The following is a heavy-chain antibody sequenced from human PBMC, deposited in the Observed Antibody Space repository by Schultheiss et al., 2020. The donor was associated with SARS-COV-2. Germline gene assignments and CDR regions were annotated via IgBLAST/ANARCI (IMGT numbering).Heavy chain of an antibody. V-gene: IGHV4-30-2*01. J-gene: IGHJ6*02. CDR3: AREGQLHGDYGMDV. D-gene: IGHD6-6*01. Sequence: SETLSLTCAVSGASISSGGYSWSWIRQPPGKGLEWIGYIYHSRTTYYNPSLKSRVTISVDRSKNQFSLKLRSVTAADTAVYYCAREGQLHGDYGMDVWGQGTTVTVSS. CDR2: IYHSRTT. CDR1: GASISSGGYS.